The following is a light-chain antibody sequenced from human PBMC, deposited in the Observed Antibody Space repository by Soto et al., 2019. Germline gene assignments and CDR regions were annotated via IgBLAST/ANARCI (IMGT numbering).Light chain of an antibody. Sequence: EIVLTQSPATLSLSPGERATLSCRASQSVSSYLAWYQQKPGQAPRLLIYDASSRATGIPDRFSGSGSGTDFTLTISRLEPEDFVVYFCQQYGRSPWTFCQVTKVDIK. J-gene: IGKJ1*01. V-gene: IGKV3-20*01. CDR2: DAS. CDR3: QQYGRSPWT. CDR1: QSVSSY.